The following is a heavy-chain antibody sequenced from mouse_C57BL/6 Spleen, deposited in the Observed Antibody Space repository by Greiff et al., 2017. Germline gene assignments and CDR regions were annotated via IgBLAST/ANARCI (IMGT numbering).Heavy chain of an antibody. J-gene: IGHJ4*01. Sequence: QVQLQQSGPELVKPGASVKISCKASGYAFSSSWMHWVKQRPGKGLEWIGRIYPGDGDTNYNGKFKGKATLTADKSSSTAYMQLSSLASEDSAVYFCASYREDAMEYWGKGTSVTVYS. D-gene: IGHD2-12*01. CDR1: GYAFSSSW. CDR2: IYPGDGDT. V-gene: IGHV1-82*01. CDR3: ASYREDAMEY.